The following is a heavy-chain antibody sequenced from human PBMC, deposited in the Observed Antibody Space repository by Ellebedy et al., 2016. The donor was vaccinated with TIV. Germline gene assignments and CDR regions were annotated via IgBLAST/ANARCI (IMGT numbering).Heavy chain of an antibody. Sequence: PGGSLRLSCAASGFTFSSYAMSWVRQAPGKGLEGVSGISGSGGSTYYADSVKGRFIISRDNSKNTLYLQMNSLRAEDTAVYYCANGFEFGAWYDYWGQGTLVTVSS. J-gene: IGHJ4*02. V-gene: IGHV3-23*01. D-gene: IGHD6-19*01. CDR2: ISGSGGST. CDR1: GFTFSSYA. CDR3: ANGFEFGAWYDY.